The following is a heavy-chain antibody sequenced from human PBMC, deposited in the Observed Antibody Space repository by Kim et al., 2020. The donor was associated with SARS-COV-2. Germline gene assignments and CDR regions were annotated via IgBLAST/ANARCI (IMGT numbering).Heavy chain of an antibody. Sequence: SETLSLTCGVHGGSFNDYYWTWIRQFPGKGLEWIGEISQSGLTNYNPSLENRVIMSVDTAKKQLSLNLTSVSAADTAVYYCRRERYSSGWYGMIDLWGRGTLVTVSS. V-gene: IGHV4-34*01. D-gene: IGHD6-13*01. J-gene: IGHJ2*01. CDR1: GGSFNDYY. CDR3: RRERYSSGWYGMIDL. CDR2: ISQSGLT.